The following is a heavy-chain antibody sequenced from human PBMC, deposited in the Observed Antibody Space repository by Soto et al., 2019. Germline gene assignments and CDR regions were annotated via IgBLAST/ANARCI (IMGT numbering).Heavy chain of an antibody. J-gene: IGHJ6*02. D-gene: IGHD3-22*01. Sequence: QVRLQESGPGLVKPSQTLSLTCSVSGFSISSADFSWSWIRQPPGKALEWLGDMSYSGSTYYNPSVQSRITMSLSTSKNLFSLALTSVTAADTAVYFCSRGTIDYFDTSRSCYGLDVWGQGTAVSVSS. CDR3: SRGTIDYFDTSRSCYGLDV. CDR2: MSYSGST. V-gene: IGHV4-30-4*01. CDR1: GFSISSADFS.